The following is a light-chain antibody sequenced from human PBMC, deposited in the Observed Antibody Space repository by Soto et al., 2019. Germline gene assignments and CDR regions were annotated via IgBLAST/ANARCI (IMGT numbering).Light chain of an antibody. J-gene: IGLJ1*01. Sequence: HSELTQPASVSGSPGQSITISCTGTSSDVGGYNYVSWYQQHPGKAPKLMIYDVSNRPSGVSNRFSGSKSGNTASLTISGLQAEDEADYYCSSYTSSSTLYVFGTGTKVT. CDR3: SSYTSSSTLYV. CDR1: SSDVGGYNY. CDR2: DVS. V-gene: IGLV2-14*01.